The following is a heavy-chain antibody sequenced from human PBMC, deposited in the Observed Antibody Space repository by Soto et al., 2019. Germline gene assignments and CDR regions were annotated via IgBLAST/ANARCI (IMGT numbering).Heavy chain of an antibody. J-gene: IGHJ4*02. V-gene: IGHV4-39*01. Sequence: SETLSLTCTVSGGSISSSTYWGWIRQPPGKGLEWIATIYFNGNTYYNPSLKSRVTISIDTSKNQFSLKLSSVTAADTAVYYCARNGRNLTGSPIEYWGQGTLVTVS. CDR3: ARNGRNLTGSPIEY. CDR2: IYFNGNT. D-gene: IGHD3-9*01. CDR1: GGSISSSTY.